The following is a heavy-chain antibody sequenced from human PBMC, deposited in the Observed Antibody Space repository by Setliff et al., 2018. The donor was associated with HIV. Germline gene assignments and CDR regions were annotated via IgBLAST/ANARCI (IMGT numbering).Heavy chain of an antibody. Sequence: GGSLRLSCAASGFTSNSYWMHWVRQAPGKGLVWVSRISSDGSSTYYANFVKGRFTISRDNSKNTLYLQMGRLRAEDMAVYYCARSNGQWLKNWFDPWGQGTLVTVSS. D-gene: IGHD6-19*01. V-gene: IGHV3-64*01. CDR2: ISSDGSST. CDR3: ARSNGQWLKNWFDP. J-gene: IGHJ5*02. CDR1: GFTSNSYW.